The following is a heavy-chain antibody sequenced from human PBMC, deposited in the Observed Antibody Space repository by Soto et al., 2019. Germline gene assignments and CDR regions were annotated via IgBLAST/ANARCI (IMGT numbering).Heavy chain of an antibody. CDR3: ASDSNRVATLDV. Sequence: EVQLVEAGGGSVQPGGSLRLSCAASGFTFGDYWMHWVRQAPGKGLVWVSRLNGDGCSAVYAGSVKGRFTISRDNAKAPLSLKMNSLRAEDTAVYFCASDSNRVATLDVWGQGTLVTVSS. CDR1: GFTFGDYW. CDR2: LNGDGCSA. D-gene: IGHD5-12*01. J-gene: IGHJ4*02. V-gene: IGHV3-74*01.